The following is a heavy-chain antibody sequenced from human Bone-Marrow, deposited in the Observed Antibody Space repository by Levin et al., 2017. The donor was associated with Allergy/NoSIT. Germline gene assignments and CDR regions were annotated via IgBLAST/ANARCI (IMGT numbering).Heavy chain of an antibody. CDR1: GFTFNTYG. V-gene: IGHV3-30*18. J-gene: IGHJ6*02. D-gene: IGHD3-22*01. CDR2: MSYNGNNK. Sequence: PGGSLRLSCAASGFTFNTYGMHWVRQAPGKGLEWVAVMSYNGNNKYHADSVKGRFTISRDNSKNTLYLQMNSLRPEDTAVYYCAKDKGSSSTYYYGYFYYGMDVWGQGTTVTVSS. CDR3: AKDKGSSSTYYYGYFYYGMDV.